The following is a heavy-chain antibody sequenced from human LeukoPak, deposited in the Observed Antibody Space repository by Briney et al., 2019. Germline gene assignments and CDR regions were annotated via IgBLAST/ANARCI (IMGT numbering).Heavy chain of an antibody. CDR1: GGSISSYY. V-gene: IGHV4-4*07. J-gene: IGHJ6*03. D-gene: IGHD2-21*01. Sequence: SETLSLTCTVSGGSISSYYWSWLRQPAGKGLEWLGRIYTSGSTNYNPSLKSRVTMSVDTSKNQFSLKLSSVTAADTAVYYCARATGDTYYYYYYMDVWGKGTTVTVSS. CDR3: ARATGDTYYYYYYMDV. CDR2: IYTSGST.